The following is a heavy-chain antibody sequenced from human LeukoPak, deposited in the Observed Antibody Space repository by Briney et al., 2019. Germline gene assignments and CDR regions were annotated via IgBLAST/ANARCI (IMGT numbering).Heavy chain of an antibody. CDR3: ARGVYGTYYGAFDI. D-gene: IGHD1-26*01. J-gene: IGHJ3*02. CDR2: IRNDGKSI. V-gene: IGHV3-48*01. CDR1: GFTFKSFS. Sequence: GGSLRLSCAASGFTFKSFSMNWVRQAPGKGLEWVSYIRNDGKSIYYADSVKGRFTISRDNSKNTLYLQMNSLRAEDTAVYYCARGVYGTYYGAFDIWGQGTMVTVSS.